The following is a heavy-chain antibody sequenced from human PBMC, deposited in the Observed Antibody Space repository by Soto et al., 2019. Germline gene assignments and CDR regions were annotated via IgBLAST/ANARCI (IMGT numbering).Heavy chain of an antibody. CDR3: AREGALGNFEY. Sequence: QVQLQESGPGLVKPSETLSLTCTVSGASFSRGGYYWSWIRQHPGKGLEWIGYIYHSGTTSYNPSLKSRVIISLDTSKNQFSLKLRSVTAADAAVYYCAREGALGNFEYWGQGTLVTVSS. V-gene: IGHV4-31*03. J-gene: IGHJ4*02. CDR1: GASFSRGGYY. D-gene: IGHD3-16*01. CDR2: IYHSGTT.